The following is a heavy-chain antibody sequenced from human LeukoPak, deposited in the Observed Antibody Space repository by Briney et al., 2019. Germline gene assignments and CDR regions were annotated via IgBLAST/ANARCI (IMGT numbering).Heavy chain of an antibody. V-gene: IGHV3-13*01. CDR2: IGTAGDT. J-gene: IGHJ2*01. Sequence: GGSLRLSCAASGFTFSSYDMHWVRQATGKGLEWVSAIGTAGDTYYPGSVKGRFTISRENAKNSLYLQMNSLRAGDTAVYYCARVQVATPSPQQNWYFDLWGRGTLVTVSS. D-gene: IGHD5-12*01. CDR3: ARVQVATPSPQQNWYFDL. CDR1: GFTFSSYD.